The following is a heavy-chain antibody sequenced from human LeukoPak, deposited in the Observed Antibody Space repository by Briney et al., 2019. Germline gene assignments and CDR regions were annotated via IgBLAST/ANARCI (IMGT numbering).Heavy chain of an antibody. V-gene: IGHV3-7*01. CDR2: IKLDGSDK. CDR1: GFTFRNYW. D-gene: IGHD6-19*01. Sequence: GGPLRLSCAASGFTFRNYWMSWVRQAPGKGLEWVANIKLDGSDKYYVDSVKGRFTISRDNAKNSVYLQMNSLRAEDTAVYYCARVGQWLPDYWGQGTLVTVSS. CDR3: ARVGQWLPDY. J-gene: IGHJ4*02.